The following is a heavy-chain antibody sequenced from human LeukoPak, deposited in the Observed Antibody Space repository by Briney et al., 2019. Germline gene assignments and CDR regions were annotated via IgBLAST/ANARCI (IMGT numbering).Heavy chain of an antibody. J-gene: IGHJ4*02. Sequence: GGSLRLSCAASGFTFSSYAMSWVRQAPGKGLEWVSAISGSGGSTYYADSVKGRFTISRDNSKNTLYLQMNSLRAEDTAVYYCANAEGAQVPAARFDYRGQGTLVTVSS. D-gene: IGHD2-2*01. CDR2: ISGSGGST. CDR1: GFTFSSYA. V-gene: IGHV3-23*01. CDR3: ANAEGAQVPAARFDY.